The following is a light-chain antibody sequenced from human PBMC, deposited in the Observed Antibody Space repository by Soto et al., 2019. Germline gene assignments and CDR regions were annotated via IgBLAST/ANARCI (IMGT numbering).Light chain of an antibody. V-gene: IGLV4-69*01. CDR2: VNSDGSQ. Sequence: QHVLTQSPSASASLGTSVKLTCTLGSGHSSRAIAWHQQQPGKGPRYLMKVNSDGSQINWDGIPDRFSGSRSGPERYLTISRLQSEDETDYYCQTWCTGIRVFGGGTKLTVL. CDR1: SGHSSRA. J-gene: IGLJ3*02. CDR3: QTWCTGIRV.